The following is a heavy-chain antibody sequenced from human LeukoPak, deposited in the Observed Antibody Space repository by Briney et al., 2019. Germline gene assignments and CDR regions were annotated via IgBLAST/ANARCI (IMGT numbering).Heavy chain of an antibody. D-gene: IGHD3-3*01. CDR2: IYYSGST. CDR3: ARDRWSLIFGVVIPHDAFDI. V-gene: IGHV4-59*01. J-gene: IGHJ3*02. CDR1: GGSISSYY. Sequence: SETLSLTCTVSGGSISSYYWSWIRQPPGKGLEWIGYIYYSGSTNYNPSLKSRVTISVDTSKNQFSLKLSSVTAADTAVYYCARDRWSLIFGVVIPHDAFDIWGQGTMVTVSS.